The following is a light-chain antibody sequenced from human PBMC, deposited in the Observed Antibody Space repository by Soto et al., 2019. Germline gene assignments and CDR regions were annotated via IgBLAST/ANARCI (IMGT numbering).Light chain of an antibody. Sequence: EIVLTQSPATLSVSPGERATLSCRASQSVNQKLGWYQQKPGQAPRLLIYVASYRATGIPARFSGSGSGTEYTLTISNLQAEDFAVYYCQQSNKWPYTFGQGTKLEI. CDR1: QSVNQK. CDR2: VAS. V-gene: IGKV3-15*01. CDR3: QQSNKWPYT. J-gene: IGKJ2*01.